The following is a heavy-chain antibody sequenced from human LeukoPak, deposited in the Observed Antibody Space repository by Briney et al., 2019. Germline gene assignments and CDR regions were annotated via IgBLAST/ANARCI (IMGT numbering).Heavy chain of an antibody. Sequence: SETLSRTSAVTGSTMRSYCSNWIRQPPRKGQKGMANTDYTGSTNYNPSLKSRVTISVDTSKNQFSLKLSSVTAADTAVYYCARNTWIQLWSRWYNNWFDPWGQGTLVTVSS. CDR2: TDYTGST. V-gene: IGHV4-59*01. J-gene: IGHJ5*02. D-gene: IGHD5-18*01. CDR3: ARNTWIQLWSRWYNNWFDP. CDR1: GSTMRSYC.